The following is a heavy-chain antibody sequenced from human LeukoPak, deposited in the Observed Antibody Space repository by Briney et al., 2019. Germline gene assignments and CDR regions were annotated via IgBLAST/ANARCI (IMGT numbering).Heavy chain of an antibody. Sequence: PGGSLRLSCAASGFTFSSYSMSWVRQAPGEGLEWVSYISSISSTIYYADSVKGRFTISRDNAKNSLYLQMNSLRDEDTAVYYCARDQVVVAATNPPYYYYYGMDVWGQGTTVTVSS. D-gene: IGHD2-15*01. CDR3: ARDQVVVAATNPPYYYYYGMDV. CDR1: GFTFSSYS. J-gene: IGHJ6*02. CDR2: ISSISSTI. V-gene: IGHV3-48*02.